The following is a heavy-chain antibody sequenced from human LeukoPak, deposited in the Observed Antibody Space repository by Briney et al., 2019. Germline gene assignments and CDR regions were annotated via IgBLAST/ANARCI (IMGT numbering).Heavy chain of an antibody. Sequence: SETLSLTCAVYGGSFSGYYWSWIRQPPGKGLEWIGEINHSGSTNYNPSLKSRVTISVDTSKNQFSLKLSSVTAADTAVYYCARSLVGVTPPLDYWGQGTLVTVSS. D-gene: IGHD1-26*01. CDR1: GGSFSGYY. J-gene: IGHJ4*02. CDR2: INHSGST. V-gene: IGHV4-34*01. CDR3: ARSLVGVTPPLDY.